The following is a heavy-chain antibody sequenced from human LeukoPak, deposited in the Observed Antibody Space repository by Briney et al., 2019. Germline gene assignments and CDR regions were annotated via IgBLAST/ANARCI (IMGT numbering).Heavy chain of an antibody. CDR1: GFTLNSYA. V-gene: IGHV3-23*01. CDR3: AKVDDYDYVWGSYDY. J-gene: IGHJ4*02. CDR2: ISGSGGST. Sequence: GSLRLSCAASGFTLNSYAISWVRQAPGKGLEWVSAISGSGGSTYYADSVKGRFTISRDNSKNTLYLQMNSLRAEDTAVYYCAKVDDYDYVWGSYDYWGQGTLVTVSS. D-gene: IGHD3-16*01.